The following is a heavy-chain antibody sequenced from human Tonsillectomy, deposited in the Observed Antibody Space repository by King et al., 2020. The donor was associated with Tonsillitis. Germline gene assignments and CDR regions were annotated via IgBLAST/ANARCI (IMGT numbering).Heavy chain of an antibody. V-gene: IGHV1-18*01. CDR3: ARTNDVVVVTATPFDY. Sequence: QLVQSGAEVKKPGASVKVSCKPSGYIFTSYGISWVRQAPGQGLEWMGWISTYNANTKYAEKLQGRVTMTTDTPTSTAYMELRSLRSDDTAVYYCARTNDVVVVTATPFDYWGQGTLVTVSS. CDR2: ISTYNANT. D-gene: IGHD2-15*01. J-gene: IGHJ4*02. CDR1: GYIFTSYG.